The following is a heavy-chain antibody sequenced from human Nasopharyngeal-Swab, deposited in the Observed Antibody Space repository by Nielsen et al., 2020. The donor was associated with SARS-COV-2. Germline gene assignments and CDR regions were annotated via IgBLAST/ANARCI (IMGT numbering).Heavy chain of an antibody. CDR1: GFTFSSYS. J-gene: IGHJ4*02. V-gene: IGHV3-21*01. CDR2: ISSSSSYI. D-gene: IGHD6-19*01. CDR3: ARDDGQWLNPVYYFDY. Sequence: GGSLRLSCAASGFTFSSYSMNWVRQAPGKGLERVSSISSSSSYISYADSVKGRFTISRDNAKNSLYLQMNSLRAEDTAVYYCARDDGQWLNPVYYFDYWGQGTLVTVSS.